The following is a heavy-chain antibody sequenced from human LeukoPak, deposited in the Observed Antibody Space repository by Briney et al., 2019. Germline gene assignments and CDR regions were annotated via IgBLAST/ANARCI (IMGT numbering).Heavy chain of an antibody. Sequence: GGSLRLSCAASGFTFSSYSMNWVRQAPGKGLEWVSLISGDGGSTYYADSVKGRFTISRDNSKNSLYLQMNSLRAEDTAVYYCARDFFLAALDYWGQGTLVTVSS. J-gene: IGHJ4*02. CDR1: GFTFSSYS. CDR2: ISGDGGST. V-gene: IGHV3-48*04. D-gene: IGHD6-13*01. CDR3: ARDFFLAALDY.